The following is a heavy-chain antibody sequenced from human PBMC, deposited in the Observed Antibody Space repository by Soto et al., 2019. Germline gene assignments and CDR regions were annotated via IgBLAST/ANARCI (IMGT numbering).Heavy chain of an antibody. V-gene: IGHV4-34*01. CDR2: INHSGST. D-gene: IGHD5-12*01. CDR3: ARGLVAPAPAFDY. CDR1: GGSFSGYY. Sequence: SETLSLTCAVYGGSFSGYYRSWIRQPPGKGLEWIGEINHSGSTNYNPSLKSRVTISVDTSKNQFSLKLSSVTAADTAVYYCARGLVAPAPAFDYWGQGTLVTVSS. J-gene: IGHJ4*02.